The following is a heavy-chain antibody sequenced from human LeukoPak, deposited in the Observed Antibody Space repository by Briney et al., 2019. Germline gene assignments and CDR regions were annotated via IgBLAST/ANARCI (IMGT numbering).Heavy chain of an antibody. J-gene: IGHJ6*02. D-gene: IGHD6-19*01. CDR3: ARGSSGWYGWDYYYGMDV. Sequence: GASVKVSCKASGYTFTSYGISWVRQAPGQGLEWMGWISAYNGNTNYAQKLRGRVTMTTDTSTSTAYMELRSLRSDDTAVYYCARGSSGWYGWDYYYGMDVWGQGTTVTVSS. CDR2: ISAYNGNT. CDR1: GYTFTSYG. V-gene: IGHV1-18*01.